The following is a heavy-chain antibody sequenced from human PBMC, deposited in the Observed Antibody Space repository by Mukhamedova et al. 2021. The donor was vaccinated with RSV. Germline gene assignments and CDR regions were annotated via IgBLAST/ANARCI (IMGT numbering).Heavy chain of an antibody. J-gene: IGHJ4*02. Sequence: VKGRFTISRDNSKNTLYLQMNSLRAEDTAVYYCAKGWVVGAHFDYWGQGTLVTVSS. CDR3: AKGWVVGAHFDY. V-gene: IGHV3-23*01. D-gene: IGHD1-26*01.